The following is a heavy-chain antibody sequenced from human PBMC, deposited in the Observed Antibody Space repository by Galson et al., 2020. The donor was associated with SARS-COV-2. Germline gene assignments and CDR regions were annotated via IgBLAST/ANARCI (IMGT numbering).Heavy chain of an antibody. J-gene: IGHJ3*02. Sequence: ASVKVSCKASGYTFTSYGISWVRQAPGQGLEWMGWISAYNGNTNYAQKLQGRVTMTTDTSTSTAYMELRSLRSDDTAVYYCARDYYGSGSYYNRNDAFDSWGQGTMVTVSS. CDR2: ISAYNGNT. V-gene: IGHV1-18*01. D-gene: IGHD3-10*01. CDR1: GYTFTSYG. CDR3: ARDYYGSGSYYNRNDAFDS.